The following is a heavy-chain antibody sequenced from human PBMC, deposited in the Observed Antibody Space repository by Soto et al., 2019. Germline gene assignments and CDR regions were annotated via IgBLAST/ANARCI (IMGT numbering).Heavy chain of an antibody. D-gene: IGHD3-16*02. V-gene: IGHV3-13*01. CDR1: GFTFSSYD. J-gene: IGHJ3*02. Sequence: EVQLVESGGGLVQPGGALRRSCAASGFTFSSYDMHWVRQATGKGLEWVSAIGTAGDTYYPGSVKGRFTISRENAKNSLYLQMNSLRAGDTAVYYCARALCYRYNPDAFDIWGQGTMVTVSS. CDR2: IGTAGDT. CDR3: ARALCYRYNPDAFDI.